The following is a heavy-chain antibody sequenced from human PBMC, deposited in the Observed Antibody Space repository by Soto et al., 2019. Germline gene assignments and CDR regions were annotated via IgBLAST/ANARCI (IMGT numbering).Heavy chain of an antibody. J-gene: IGHJ4*02. D-gene: IGHD6-13*01. Sequence: SETLSVTCTVSGGSMRNYFWTWIRQPPGKGLEWIGYIHYSGTTSFFPSYNPSLRSRVSISEDTSKNQFSLKLLSVTTADTAVYFCAAGEASSRNLAPYYLDFWGQGTLVTVSS. CDR3: AAGEASSRNLAPYYLDF. V-gene: IGHV4-59*01. CDR2: IHYSGTT. CDR1: GGSMRNYF.